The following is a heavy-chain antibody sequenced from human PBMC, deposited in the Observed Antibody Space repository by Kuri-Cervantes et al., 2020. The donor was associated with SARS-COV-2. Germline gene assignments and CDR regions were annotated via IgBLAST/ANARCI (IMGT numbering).Heavy chain of an antibody. CDR3: ATVRYYYGSGSPHRASDYYGMDV. D-gene: IGHD3-10*01. J-gene: IGHJ6*02. CDR1: GGTFSSYA. Sequence: ASVKVSCKASGGTFSSYAISWVRQAPGQGLEWMGWMNPNSGNTIYAQKFQGRVTMTEDTSTDTAYMELSSLRSEDTAVYYCATVRYYYGSGSPHRASDYYGMDVWGQGTTVTVSS. CDR2: MNPNSGNT. V-gene: IGHV1-8*02.